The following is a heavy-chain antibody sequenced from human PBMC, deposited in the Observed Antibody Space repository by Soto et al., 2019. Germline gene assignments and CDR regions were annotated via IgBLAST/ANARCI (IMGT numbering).Heavy chain of an antibody. V-gene: IGHV4-31*03. J-gene: IGHJ5*02. CDR1: GGSISSGGYY. Sequence: QVQLQESGPGLVKPSQTLSLTCTVSGGSISSGGYYWNWIRQHPGKGLEWIRYIYYSGSTYYNPSPKCRVTIPIDTSKNQLSLKLSSVTAADTAVYYCARSVFPWGQGTLFTVSS. CDR3: ARSVFP. CDR2: IYYSGST.